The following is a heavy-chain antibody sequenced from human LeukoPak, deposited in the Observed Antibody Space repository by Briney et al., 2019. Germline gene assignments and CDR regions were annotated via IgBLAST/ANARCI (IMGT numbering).Heavy chain of an antibody. CDR2: IYPGDSDT. Sequence: GESLKISCKGSGYSFTSYWIGWVRQMPGKGLEWMGIIYPGDSDTRYSPSFQGQVTISADKSISTAYLQWSSLKASDTAMYYCARQRGGDFDWLFHFDYWGQGTLVTVSS. CDR1: GYSFTSYW. J-gene: IGHJ4*02. D-gene: IGHD3-9*01. CDR3: ARQRGGDFDWLFHFDY. V-gene: IGHV5-51*01.